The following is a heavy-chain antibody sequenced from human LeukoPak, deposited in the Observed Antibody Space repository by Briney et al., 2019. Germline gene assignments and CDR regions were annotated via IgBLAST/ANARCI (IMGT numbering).Heavy chain of an antibody. V-gene: IGHV4-59*01. CDR3: ARESGWYVFDY. J-gene: IGHJ4*02. D-gene: IGHD6-19*01. Sequence: SETLSLTCAVYGGSFSGYYWSWIRQPPGKGLEWIGYIYYSGSTNYNPSLKSRLTISVDTSKIQFSLKLSSVATADTAVYYCARESGWYVFDYWGQGALVTVSS. CDR1: GGSFSGYY. CDR2: IYYSGST.